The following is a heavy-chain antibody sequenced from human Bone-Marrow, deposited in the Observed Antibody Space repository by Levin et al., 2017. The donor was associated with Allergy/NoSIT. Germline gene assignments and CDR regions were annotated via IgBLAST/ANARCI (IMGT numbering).Heavy chain of an antibody. CDR3: AKVIRPSGTFYFFDY. J-gene: IGHJ4*02. V-gene: IGHV1-3*01. CDR1: GYTFTSYP. D-gene: IGHD1-26*01. Sequence: EASVKVSCKASGYTFTSYPMHWVRQAPGQSLEWMGWINAGNGNTKYSENFQGRVTITRDTSPSTAYLELSSLRSDDPAGYYFAKVIRPSGTFYFFDYWGQGTLVTVSS. CDR2: INAGNGNT.